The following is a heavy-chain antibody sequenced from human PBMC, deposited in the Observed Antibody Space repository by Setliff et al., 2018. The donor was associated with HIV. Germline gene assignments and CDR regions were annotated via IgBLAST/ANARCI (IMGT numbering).Heavy chain of an antibody. D-gene: IGHD6-19*01. V-gene: IGHV1-2*02. J-gene: IGHJ4*02. CDR1: GYIFSDYQ. CDR3: ARDQDIKKWLVRSPSFYFDS. CDR2: ISRNSGGT. Sequence: ASVKVSCKASGYIFSDYQIHWVRQAPGQGLEYMGYISRNSGGTMYARKFQARVTMTRDTSISTVYMELSSLTSDDTAVYFCARDQDIKKWLVRSPSFYFDSWGQGTLVTVSS.